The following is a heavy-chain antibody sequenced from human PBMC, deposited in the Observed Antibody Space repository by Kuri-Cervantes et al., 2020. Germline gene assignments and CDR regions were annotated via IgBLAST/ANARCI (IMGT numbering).Heavy chain of an antibody. Sequence: SLKISCAASGFTFSTYAMSWVRQAPGQGLEWVSTISGSGGSTYYADSVKGRFTISRDNSKNPLYLQMNSLRDEDTAVYYCAKDLGFSSGYYQGMDYWGQGTLVTVSS. CDR1: GFTFSTYA. CDR3: AKDLGFSSGYYQGMDY. CDR2: ISGSGGST. D-gene: IGHD3-22*01. J-gene: IGHJ4*02. V-gene: IGHV3-23*01.